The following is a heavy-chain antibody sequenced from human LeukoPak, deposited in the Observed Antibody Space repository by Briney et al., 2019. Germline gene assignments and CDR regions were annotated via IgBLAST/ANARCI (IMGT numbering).Heavy chain of an antibody. CDR2: ISYDGSNK. CDR3: AGERSSGGYFDY. V-gene: IGHV3-30-3*01. CDR1: GFTFSSYA. J-gene: IGHJ4*02. D-gene: IGHD6-19*01. Sequence: GGSLRLSCAASGFTFSSYAMYWVRQAPGKGLEWVAVISYDGSNKYYADSVKGRFTISRDNSKNTLYLQMNSLRAEDTAVYYCAGERSSGGYFDYWGQGTLVTVSS.